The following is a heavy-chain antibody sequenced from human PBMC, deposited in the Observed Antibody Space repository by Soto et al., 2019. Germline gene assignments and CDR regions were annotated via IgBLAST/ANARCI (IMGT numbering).Heavy chain of an antibody. CDR2: ISYDGSNK. V-gene: IGHV3-30-3*01. D-gene: IGHD3-22*01. CDR1: GFTFSSYA. Sequence: PGGSLRLSCAASGFTFSSYAMHWVRQAPGKGLEWVAVISYDGSNKYYADSVKGRFTISRDNSKNTLYLQMNSLRAEDTAVYYCARAAYYYDSSAQSRDDYWGQGTLVTVSS. J-gene: IGHJ4*02. CDR3: ARAAYYYDSSAQSRDDY.